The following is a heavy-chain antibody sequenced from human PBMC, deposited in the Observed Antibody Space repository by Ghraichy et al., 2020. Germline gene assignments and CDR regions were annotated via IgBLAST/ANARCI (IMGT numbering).Heavy chain of an antibody. D-gene: IGHD5-24*01. V-gene: IGHV1-69*13. J-gene: IGHJ1*01. Sequence: SVKVSCKASGGTFSSYAISWVRQAPGQGLEWMGGIIPIFGTANYAQKFQGRVTLTADESTSTAYMELSSLRSEDTAVYYCARDQIVYIGMATITAEYFQHWGQGTLVTVSS. CDR3: ARDQIVYIGMATITAEYFQH. CDR1: GGTFSSYA. CDR2: IIPIFGTA.